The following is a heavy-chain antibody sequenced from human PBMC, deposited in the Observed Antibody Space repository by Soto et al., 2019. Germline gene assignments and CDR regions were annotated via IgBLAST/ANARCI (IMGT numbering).Heavy chain of an antibody. V-gene: IGHV3-48*01. CDR1: GFTFSSYS. CDR2: ISSSSSTI. J-gene: IGHJ6*02. Sequence: GGSLRLSCAASGFTFSSYSMNWVRQAPGKGLEWVSYISSSSSTIYYADSVKGRFSISRDNAKNSLYLQMNSLRAEDTAVYYCARGWWEREGYVMDVWGQGTTVTVSS. CDR3: ARGWWEREGYVMDV. D-gene: IGHD1-26*01.